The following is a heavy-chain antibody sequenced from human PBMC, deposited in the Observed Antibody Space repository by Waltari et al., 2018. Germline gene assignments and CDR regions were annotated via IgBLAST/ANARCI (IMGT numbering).Heavy chain of an antibody. V-gene: IGHV1-2*02. D-gene: IGHD3-22*01. Sequence: QVQLVQSGAEVKMPGASVKVSCKTSGYTFIDYYIHWVRQAPGQGLEWMGWINAKSGDTKYAQNFQGRVTLTRDTSISTGYMELSRLRSDDTAVYYCVILLTMIGDHWGQGALVTVSS. CDR3: VILLTMIGDH. J-gene: IGHJ4*02. CDR1: GYTFIDYY. CDR2: INAKSGDT.